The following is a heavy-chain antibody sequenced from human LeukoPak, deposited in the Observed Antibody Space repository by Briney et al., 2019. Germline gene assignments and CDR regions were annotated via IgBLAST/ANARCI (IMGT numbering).Heavy chain of an antibody. CDR1: GFTFSIFT. D-gene: IGHD1-26*01. J-gene: IGHJ4*02. CDR2: ISGGSSTI. CDR3: ARDRGGSYYDY. V-gene: IGHV3-48*02. Sequence: GGSLRLSCAASGFTFSIFTMYWVRQAPGKGLEWVSCISGGSSTIYYADSLKGRFTISRDNAKNSLYLQINSLRDEDTAVYYCARDRGGSYYDYWGQGTLVTVSS.